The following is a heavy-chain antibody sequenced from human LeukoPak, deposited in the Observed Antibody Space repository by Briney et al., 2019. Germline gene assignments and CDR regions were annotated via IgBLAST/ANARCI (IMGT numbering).Heavy chain of an antibody. J-gene: IGHJ4*02. D-gene: IGHD2-2*01. V-gene: IGHV2-5*01. CDR1: GFSLSTSGVG. CDR2: IYWNGDK. Sequence: SGPTLVKPTQTLTLTCTFSGFSLSTSGVGVGWIRQPPGKALEWLALIYWNGDKRYSPSLKNRLTITKDTSKNQVVPTMTNMDPVDTATYYCAHSASLGYCSSTSCLQPFDYWGQGTLVTVSS. CDR3: AHSASLGYCSSTSCLQPFDY.